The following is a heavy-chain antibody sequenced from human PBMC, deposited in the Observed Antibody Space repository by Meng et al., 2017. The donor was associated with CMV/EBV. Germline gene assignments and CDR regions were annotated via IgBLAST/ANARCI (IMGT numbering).Heavy chain of an antibody. V-gene: IGHV1-2*02. Sequence: ASVKVSCKASGYTFTGYYMHWVRQAPGQGLEWMGWINPNSGGTNYAQKFQGRVTMTRDTSISTAYMELSRLRSDDPAVYYCAREDFYGSGDDAFDIWGQGTMVTVSS. CDR1: GYTFTGYY. CDR2: INPNSGGT. D-gene: IGHD3-10*01. J-gene: IGHJ3*02. CDR3: AREDFYGSGDDAFDI.